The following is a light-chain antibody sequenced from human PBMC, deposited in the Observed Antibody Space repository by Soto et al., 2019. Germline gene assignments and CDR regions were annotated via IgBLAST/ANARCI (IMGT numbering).Light chain of an antibody. Sequence: EIVLTQSPGTLSLSPGERATLSCRASQSVSSTDLIWYQEKPGQAPRLLIYGASSRATGIPDRFSGSGSGTDFTLTISRLEPEDFAVYYCQQFGSTVRKFGQGTEVEV. CDR3: QQFGSTVRK. CDR1: QSVSSTD. J-gene: IGKJ1*01. CDR2: GAS. V-gene: IGKV3-20*01.